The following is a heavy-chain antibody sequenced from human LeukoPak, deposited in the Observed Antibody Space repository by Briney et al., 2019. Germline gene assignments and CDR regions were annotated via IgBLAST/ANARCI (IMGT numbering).Heavy chain of an antibody. CDR2: ISSSGSTI. CDR1: GFTFSDYY. V-gene: IGHV3-11*01. J-gene: IGHJ4*02. CDR3: AKALRVTATKNYFDY. Sequence: GGSLRLSCAASGFTFSDYYMSWIRQAPGKELEWVSYISSSGSTIYYADSVKGRFTISRDNSKNTLYLQMNSLRAEDTAVYYGAKALRVTATKNYFDYWGQGTLVTVSS. D-gene: IGHD2-21*02.